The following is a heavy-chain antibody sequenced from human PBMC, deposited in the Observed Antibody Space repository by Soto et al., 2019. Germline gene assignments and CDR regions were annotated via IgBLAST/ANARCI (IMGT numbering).Heavy chain of an antibody. J-gene: IGHJ6*02. CDR1: GADINSGGFT. CDR3: ARSIGYDSSGYYYYYGMDV. CDR2: ISHSGST. V-gene: IGHV4-31*03. D-gene: IGHD3-22*01. Sequence: SETLSLTCSVSGADINSGGFTWTWIRQHAGKGLEWLGYISHSGSTDYNPSLKSRLSISGDTSKNHSSLTLTSVTAADEAVYYCARSIGYDSSGYYYYYGMDVWGQRTTV.